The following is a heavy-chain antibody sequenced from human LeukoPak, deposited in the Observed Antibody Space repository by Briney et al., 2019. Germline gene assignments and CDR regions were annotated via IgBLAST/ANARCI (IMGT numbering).Heavy chain of an antibody. D-gene: IGHD4-23*01. J-gene: IGHJ3*02. CDR2: ISSEGSST. CDR3: ARDRYNGGNSHAFDI. V-gene: IGHV3-74*01. Sequence: GGSLRLSCAASGFTFSSYWMHWVRQAPGKGLVWVSRISSEGSSTIYADSVKGRFTISRDNAKNTLYLQVDSLRAEDTAVYYCARDRYNGGNSHAFDIWGQGTMVTVSS. CDR1: GFTFSSYW.